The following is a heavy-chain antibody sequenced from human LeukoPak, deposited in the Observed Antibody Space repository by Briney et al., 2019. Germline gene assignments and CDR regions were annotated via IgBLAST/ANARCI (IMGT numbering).Heavy chain of an antibody. J-gene: IGHJ4*02. CDR2: IYYSGST. Sequence: SETLSLTCTVSGGSISSSSYYWAWIRQPPGKGLEWIGYIYYSGSTNCNPSLKSRVTISVDTSKNQFSLKLSSVTAADTAVYYCARGPYSSSWYVYWGQGTLVTVSS. CDR3: ARGPYSSSWYVY. D-gene: IGHD6-13*01. V-gene: IGHV4-61*05. CDR1: GGSISSSSYY.